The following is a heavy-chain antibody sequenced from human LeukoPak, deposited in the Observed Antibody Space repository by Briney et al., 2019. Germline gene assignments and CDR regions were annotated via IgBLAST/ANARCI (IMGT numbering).Heavy chain of an antibody. CDR3: ARVNSIAVAGNNGLDEKFDP. D-gene: IGHD6-19*01. Sequence: ASVKVSCKASGYTFTGYYMHWVRQAPGQGLEWMGWISPNSGGTNYAQKFQGRVTMTRDTSISTAYMELSRLRSDDTAVYYCARVNSIAVAGNNGLDEKFDPWGQGTLVTVSS. CDR2: ISPNSGGT. CDR1: GYTFTGYY. J-gene: IGHJ5*02. V-gene: IGHV1-2*02.